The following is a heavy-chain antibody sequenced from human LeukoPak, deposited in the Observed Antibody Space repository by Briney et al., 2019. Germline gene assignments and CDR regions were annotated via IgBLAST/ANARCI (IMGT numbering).Heavy chain of an antibody. J-gene: IGHJ4*02. V-gene: IGHV4-34*01. Sequence: KPSETLSLTCAVYGGSFSGYYWSWIRQPPGKGLEWIGEINHSGSTNYNPSLKSRVTISVDTSKNQFSLKLSSVTAADTAVYYCARVPGDPPFFDFWGQGTLVTVSS. CDR2: INHSGST. CDR3: ARVPGDPPFFDF. D-gene: IGHD4-17*01. CDR1: GGSFSGYY.